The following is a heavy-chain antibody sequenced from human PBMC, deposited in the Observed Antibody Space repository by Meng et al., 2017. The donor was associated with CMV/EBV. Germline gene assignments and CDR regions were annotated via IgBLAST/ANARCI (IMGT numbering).Heavy chain of an antibody. Sequence: VQTVGCWGGVVQRGGSRRFVCSASGITFSSYGMHWARQAPGKGLEWVAFIRYDGSNKYYADSVKGRFTISRDNSKNTLYLQMNSLRAEDTAVYYCAKGPTGTADYWGQGTLVTVSS. D-gene: IGHD1-1*01. CDR3: AKGPTGTADY. CDR2: IRYDGSNK. V-gene: IGHV3-30*02. J-gene: IGHJ4*02. CDR1: GITFSSYG.